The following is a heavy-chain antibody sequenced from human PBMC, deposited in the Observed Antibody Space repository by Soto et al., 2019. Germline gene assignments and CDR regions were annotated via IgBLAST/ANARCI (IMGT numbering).Heavy chain of an antibody. CDR2: INHSGST. Sequence: SETLSLTCAVYGGSFSGYYWSWIRQPPGKGLEWIGEINHSGSTNYNPSLKSRVTISVDTSKNQFSLKLSSVTAADTAVYYCARGIVGATTSAVDIWGQGTMVTVSS. CDR1: GGSFSGYY. CDR3: ARGIVGATTSAVDI. V-gene: IGHV4-34*01. J-gene: IGHJ3*02. D-gene: IGHD1-26*01.